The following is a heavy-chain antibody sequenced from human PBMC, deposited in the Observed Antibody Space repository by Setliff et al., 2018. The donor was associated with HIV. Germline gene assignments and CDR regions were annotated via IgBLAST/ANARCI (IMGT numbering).Heavy chain of an antibody. J-gene: IGHJ4*02. D-gene: IGHD2-2*01. CDR1: GGSFSNYY. CDR3: ARLHLRVPPSIFDY. Sequence: SETLSLTCTVYGGSFSNYYTNWIRQPPGKGLEWIGELSPSGTTRSNPSPQSRVTISLDTSNNQFSLKLTSVTAADTAVYFCARLHLRVPPSIFDYWSPGTMVTVSS. CDR2: LSPSGTT. V-gene: IGHV4-34*01.